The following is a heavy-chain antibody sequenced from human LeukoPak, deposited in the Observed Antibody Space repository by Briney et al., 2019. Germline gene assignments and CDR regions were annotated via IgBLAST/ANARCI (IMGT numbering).Heavy chain of an antibody. V-gene: IGHV3-9*01. CDR3: AKDIGYSYGMDV. Sequence: GGSLRLSCAASGFTFDDYAMHWVRQAPGKGLEWVSGISWNRGSIGYADSVKGRFTISRDNAKNSLYLQMNSLRAEDTALYYCAKDIGYSYGMDVWGQGTTVTVSS. J-gene: IGHJ6*02. D-gene: IGHD5-18*01. CDR1: GFTFDDYA. CDR2: ISWNRGSI.